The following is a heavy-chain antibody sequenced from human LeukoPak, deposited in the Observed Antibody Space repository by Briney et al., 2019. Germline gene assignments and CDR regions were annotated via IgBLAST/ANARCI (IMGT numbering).Heavy chain of an antibody. V-gene: IGHV4-59*01. CDR2: IYYSGST. J-gene: IGHJ6*03. D-gene: IGHD1-26*01. CDR3: ARRQWEPRRNYYYYYMDV. Sequence: PSPTLSLTCPVAGASISSYYWSWIRQPPGKGLEWLGYIYYSGSTNYNPSLKRRVTMSVDTSKNQFSLKLSSVTAADTAVYYCARRQWEPRRNYYYYYMDVWGKGTTVTVSS. CDR1: GASISSYY.